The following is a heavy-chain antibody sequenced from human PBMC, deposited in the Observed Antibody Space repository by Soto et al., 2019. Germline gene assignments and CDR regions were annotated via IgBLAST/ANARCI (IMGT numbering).Heavy chain of an antibody. V-gene: IGHV3-9*01. CDR1: GFTFDDYA. Sequence: GGSLRLSCAASGFTFDDYAMHWVRQAPGKGLEWVSGISWNGGDKGYADSVKGRFTISRDNAKNSLYLQMKSLRAEDTALYYCAKDWGYNWNYGRNFDYWGQGALVTVSS. CDR3: AKDWGYNWNYGRNFDY. J-gene: IGHJ4*02. D-gene: IGHD1-7*01. CDR2: ISWNGGDK.